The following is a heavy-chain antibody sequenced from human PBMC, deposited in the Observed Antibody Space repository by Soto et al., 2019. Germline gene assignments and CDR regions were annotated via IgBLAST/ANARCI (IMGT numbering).Heavy chain of an antibody. CDR1: GYTFTSYA. J-gene: IGHJ4*02. Sequence: ASVKVSCKASGYTFTSYAMHWVRQAPGQRLEWMGWINAGNGNTKYSQKFQGRVTITRDTSASTAYMELSSLRSEDTAVYYCARDLWTTVTPGPFDYWGQGTLVTVSS. V-gene: IGHV1-3*01. CDR3: ARDLWTTVTPGPFDY. D-gene: IGHD4-17*01. CDR2: INAGNGNT.